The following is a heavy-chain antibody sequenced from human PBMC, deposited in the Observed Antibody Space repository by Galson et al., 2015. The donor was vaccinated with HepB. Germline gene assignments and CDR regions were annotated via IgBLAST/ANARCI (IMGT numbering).Heavy chain of an antibody. CDR1: GFTFSSYA. Sequence: SLRLSCAASGFTFSSYAMHWVRQAPGKGLEWVAVISYDGSNKYYADSVKGRFTISRDNSKNTLYLQMNSLRAEDTAVYYCARDRASSGWYRGVDYWGQGTLVTVSS. J-gene: IGHJ4*02. D-gene: IGHD6-19*01. CDR2: ISYDGSNK. V-gene: IGHV3-30-3*01. CDR3: ARDRASSGWYRGVDY.